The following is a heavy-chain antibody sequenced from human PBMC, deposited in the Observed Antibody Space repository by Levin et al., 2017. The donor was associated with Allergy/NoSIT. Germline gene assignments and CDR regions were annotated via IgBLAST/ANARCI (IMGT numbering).Heavy chain of an antibody. J-gene: IGHJ4*02. CDR1: GLTFSNYW. D-gene: IGHD5-12*01. V-gene: IGHV3-74*01. CDR2: IKSDGVST. Sequence: PGGSLRLSCEASGLTFSNYWMHWIRQVPGKGPVWVSFIKSDGVSTYYAASVKGRFTISSDNAKNTLYLQMNSLRAEDTALYYCATGPYSGYEFWGQGTRVTVSS. CDR3: ATGPYSGYEF.